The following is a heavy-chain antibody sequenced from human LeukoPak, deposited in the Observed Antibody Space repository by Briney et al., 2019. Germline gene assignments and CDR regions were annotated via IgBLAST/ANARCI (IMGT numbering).Heavy chain of an antibody. CDR1: GFALIRRAAA. CDR2: IYGNDDV. Sequence: SAPTLVNPTQTLTLTCTCSGFALIRRAAAVGWIRQPPGKAPEWLALIYGNDDVRYSPSLQSRLAITKDTAKNQVILTMTDMDPVDTATYYCSHRQNSDYGYWGQGTLVTVSS. J-gene: IGHJ4*02. V-gene: IGHV2-5*01. CDR3: SHRQNSDYGY. D-gene: IGHD4-17*01.